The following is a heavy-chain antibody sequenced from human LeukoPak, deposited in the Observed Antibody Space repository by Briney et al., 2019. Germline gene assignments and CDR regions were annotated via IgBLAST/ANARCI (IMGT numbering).Heavy chain of an antibody. D-gene: IGHD2-2*02. J-gene: IGHJ5*02. CDR2: INTNTGNP. CDR1: GYTFTGYY. Sequence: ASVKVSCKASGYTFTGYYMHWVRQAPGQGLEWMGWINTNTGNPTYAQGFTGRFVFSLDTSVSTAYLQISSLKAEDTAVYYCARDTSCSSTSCYTWFDPWGQGTLVTVSS. V-gene: IGHV7-4-1*02. CDR3: ARDTSCSSTSCYTWFDP.